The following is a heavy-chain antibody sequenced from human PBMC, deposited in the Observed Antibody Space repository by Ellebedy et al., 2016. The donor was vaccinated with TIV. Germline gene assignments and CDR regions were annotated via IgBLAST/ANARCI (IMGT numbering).Heavy chain of an antibody. D-gene: IGHD3-10*01. V-gene: IGHV1-18*01. Sequence: ASVKVSXXASGGTFSSYAISWVRQAPGQGLEWMGWISAYNGNTNYAQKLQGRVTMTTDTSTSTAYMELRSLRSDDTAVYYCARVSGPGFGELFSFDYWGQGTLVTVSS. CDR3: ARVSGPGFGELFSFDY. CDR2: ISAYNGNT. J-gene: IGHJ4*02. CDR1: GGTFSSYA.